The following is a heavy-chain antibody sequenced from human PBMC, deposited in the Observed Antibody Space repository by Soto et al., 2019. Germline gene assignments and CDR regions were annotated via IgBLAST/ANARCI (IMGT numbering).Heavy chain of an antibody. J-gene: IGHJ6*02. D-gene: IGHD2-15*01. CDR3: ASWLKGPDIGNYYYGMDV. Sequence: QVQLVQSGAEVKKPGSSVKVSCKASGGAFSDYAFSWVRQAPGQGLEWLGGIRPIFRAPDYAQKFQGRVTITADEFTRTAYMEMNSLRSEDTAVYYCASWLKGPDIGNYYYGMDVWGQGTTVTVS. CDR1: GGAFSDYA. V-gene: IGHV1-69*12. CDR2: IRPIFRAP.